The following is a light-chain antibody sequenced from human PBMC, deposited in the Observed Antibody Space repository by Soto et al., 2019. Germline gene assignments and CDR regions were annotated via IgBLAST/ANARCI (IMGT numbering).Light chain of an antibody. CDR1: QSVSSSY. Sequence: EVVLTQSPATLSLSPGERATLSCRASQSVSSSYLAWYQQKPGQAPRLLIYGASTRATGIPATFSGSGSGTEFTLTITSLQSEDFAVYYCQQYHSWPPRTFGQGTKVDIK. CDR3: QQYHSWPPRT. CDR2: GAS. V-gene: IGKV3-15*01. J-gene: IGKJ1*01.